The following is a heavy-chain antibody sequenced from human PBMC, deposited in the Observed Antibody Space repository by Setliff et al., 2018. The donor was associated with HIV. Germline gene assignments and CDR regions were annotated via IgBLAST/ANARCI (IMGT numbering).Heavy chain of an antibody. Sequence: PGGSLRLSCAASGFTFSSYWIHWVRQAPGKGLVWVSRISADGSDTSYADSVKGRFTISRDNAMNTAYLQMNSLRGEDTALYYCSLGYCSGGSCYSDPEVALDIWGQGTMVTVSS. D-gene: IGHD2-15*01. J-gene: IGHJ3*02. CDR2: ISADGSDT. CDR1: GFTFSSYW. CDR3: SLGYCSGGSCYSDPEVALDI. V-gene: IGHV3-74*01.